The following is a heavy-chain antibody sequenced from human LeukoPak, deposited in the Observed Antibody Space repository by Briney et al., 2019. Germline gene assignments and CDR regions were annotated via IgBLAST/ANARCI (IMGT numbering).Heavy chain of an antibody. Sequence: GGSLRLSCAASGFTFRNHWMHWVRQAPGKGLVWVSRINSDGSSTDYADSVKGRFTISRDNAKNTLYLQMNSLRAEDTAVYYCVRDATVTLDYWGQGTLVTVSS. CDR3: VRDATVTLDY. D-gene: IGHD4-17*01. V-gene: IGHV3-74*01. CDR2: INSDGSST. CDR1: GFTFRNHW. J-gene: IGHJ4*02.